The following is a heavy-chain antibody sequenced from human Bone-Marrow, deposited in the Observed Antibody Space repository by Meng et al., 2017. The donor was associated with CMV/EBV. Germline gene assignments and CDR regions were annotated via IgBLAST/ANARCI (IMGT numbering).Heavy chain of an antibody. V-gene: IGHV4-34*01. CDR1: YY. CDR3: ARGAPRQAYYYGSGSYYKQVYLDY. D-gene: IGHD3-10*01. Sequence: YYWVWVRQPTGKGLEWIEEIDQGGGTNYNPSLKSRDTVSVDTSKKRFSLRLSTVTAADTAVYYCARGAPRQAYYYGSGSYYKQVYLDYWGQGTLVTVSS. J-gene: IGHJ4*02. CDR2: IDQGGGT.